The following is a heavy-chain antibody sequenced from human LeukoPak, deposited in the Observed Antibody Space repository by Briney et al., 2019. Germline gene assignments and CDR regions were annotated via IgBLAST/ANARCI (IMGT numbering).Heavy chain of an antibody. CDR2: ISAYNGNT. D-gene: IGHD6-13*01. CDR1: GYTFTSYG. CDR3: ARDSTMGYSSSWYVGYYYYGMDV. Sequence: ASAKVSCKASGYTFTSYGISWVRQAPGRGLEWMGWISAYNGNTNYAQKLQGRVTMTTDTSTSTAYMELRSLRSDDTAVYYCARDSTMGYSSSWYVGYYYYGMDVWGQGTTVTVSS. J-gene: IGHJ6*02. V-gene: IGHV1-18*01.